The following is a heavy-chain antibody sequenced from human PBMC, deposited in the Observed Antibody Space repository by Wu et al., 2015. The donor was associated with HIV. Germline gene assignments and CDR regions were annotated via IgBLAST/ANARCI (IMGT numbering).Heavy chain of an antibody. Sequence: QVHLVQSGAVMKKPGSSVKVSCKASGGTFSSYAISWVRQAPGQGLEWMGGIIPIFGTANYAQKFQGRVTITADESTSTAYMELSSLRSEDTAVYYCARAGYCSSTSCYPNYYYYYMDVWGKGTTVTVSS. CDR1: GGTFSSYA. CDR2: IIPIFGTA. D-gene: IGHD2-2*01. V-gene: IGHV1-69*01. J-gene: IGHJ6*03. CDR3: ARAGYCSSTSCYPNYYYYYMDV.